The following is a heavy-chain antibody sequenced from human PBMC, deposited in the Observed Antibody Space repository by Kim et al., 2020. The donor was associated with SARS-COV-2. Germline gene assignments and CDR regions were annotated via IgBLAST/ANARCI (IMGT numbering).Heavy chain of an antibody. Sequence: GGSLRLSCAASGFTFITSWMHWVRQAPGKGLVWVSRINSGGSITNYADSVKGRFTISRDNANNILYLQMNSLRVEDTAVYYCARGIGDSWGRGTLVTVSS. CDR3: ARGIGDS. CDR1: GFTFITSW. J-gene: IGHJ4*02. D-gene: IGHD3-16*01. CDR2: INSGGSIT. V-gene: IGHV3-74*01.